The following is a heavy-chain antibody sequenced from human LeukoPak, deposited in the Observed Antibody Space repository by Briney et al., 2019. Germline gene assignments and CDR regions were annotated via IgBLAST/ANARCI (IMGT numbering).Heavy chain of an antibody. CDR1: GFTVSSLA. CDR2: MKQDGSEK. Sequence: GGSLRLSCAASGFTVSSLAMHWVRQAPGKGLEWVANMKQDGSEKNYVDSVKGRFTISRDNAKNSLYLQMNSLRAEDTALYYCAKDTYYDSSGPFDYWGQGTLVTVSS. D-gene: IGHD3-22*01. V-gene: IGHV3-7*03. CDR3: AKDTYYDSSGPFDY. J-gene: IGHJ4*02.